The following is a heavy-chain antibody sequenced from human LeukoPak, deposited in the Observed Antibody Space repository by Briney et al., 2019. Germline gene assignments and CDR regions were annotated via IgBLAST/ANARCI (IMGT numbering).Heavy chain of an antibody. CDR1: GFTFSSYW. D-gene: IGHD5-18*01. J-gene: IGHJ4*02. V-gene: IGHV3-74*01. Sequence: RGSLRLSCAASGFTFSSYWMHWVRQAPGKGLVWVSRINSDGSSTSYADSVKGRFTISRDNAKNTLYLQMNSLRAEDTAVYYCASDETAMAHFDYWGQGTLVTVSS. CDR3: ASDETAMAHFDY. CDR2: INSDGSST.